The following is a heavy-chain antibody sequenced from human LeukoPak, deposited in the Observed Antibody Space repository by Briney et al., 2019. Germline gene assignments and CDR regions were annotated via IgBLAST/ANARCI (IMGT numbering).Heavy chain of an antibody. CDR2: INAGNGNT. D-gene: IGHD1-26*01. V-gene: IGHV1-3*03. J-gene: IGHJ4*02. CDR1: GYTFTTYV. CDR3: ARGSSGSYDY. Sequence: ASVKVSCKASGYTFTTYVMHWVRQAPGQRLEWMGWINAGNGNTKYSQEFQGRVTITRDTSASTAYMELSSLTSEDMAVYYCARGSSGSYDYWGQGTLVTVSS.